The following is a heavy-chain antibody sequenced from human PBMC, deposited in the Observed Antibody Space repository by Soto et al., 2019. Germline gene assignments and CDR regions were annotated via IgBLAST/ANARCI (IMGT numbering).Heavy chain of an antibody. CDR1: GGSFSGYY. J-gene: IGHJ4*02. CDR3: ARESWILSSLDY. CDR2: INHSGST. V-gene: IGHV4-34*01. Sequence: QVQLQQWGAGLLKPSETLSLTCAVYGGSFSGYYWSWIRQPPGKGLEWIGEINHSGSTNYNPSLMSRVTISVDTSKNQFSLKLSSVTAADTAVYYCARESWILSSLDYWGQGTLVTVSS. D-gene: IGHD3-9*01.